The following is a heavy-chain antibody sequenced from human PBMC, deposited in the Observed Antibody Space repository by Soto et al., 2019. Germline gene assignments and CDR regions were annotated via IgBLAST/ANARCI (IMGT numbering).Heavy chain of an antibody. CDR3: ARVDGSGLDY. CDR2: ISRSSNYI. Sequence: GESLKISCAASGFTFSDYSMNWVRQAPGEGLEWVSSISRSSNYIYYADSLQGRFTISRDNAKNSLFLQMNSLRADDTAVYYCARVDGSGLDYWGQGTLVTVSS. CDR1: GFTFSDYS. D-gene: IGHD3-10*01. V-gene: IGHV3-21*01. J-gene: IGHJ4*02.